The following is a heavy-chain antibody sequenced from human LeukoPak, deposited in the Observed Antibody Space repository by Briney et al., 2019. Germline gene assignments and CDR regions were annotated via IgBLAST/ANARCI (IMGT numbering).Heavy chain of an antibody. V-gene: IGHV3-33*06. CDR3: AKDAQRGFDYSNSLEY. J-gene: IGHJ4*02. D-gene: IGHD4-11*01. Sequence: PGGSLRLSCAASGFTFSHYGFHWVRQAPGKGLEGVTVIWSDGTNQYYADSVKGRFTISRDDSQKTVYLEMNSLRTEDTAMYYCAKDAQRGFDYSNSLEYWGPGTLVTVSS. CDR2: IWSDGTNQ. CDR1: GFTFSHYG.